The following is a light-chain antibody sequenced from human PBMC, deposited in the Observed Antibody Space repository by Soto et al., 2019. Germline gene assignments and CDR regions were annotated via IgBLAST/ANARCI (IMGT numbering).Light chain of an antibody. CDR2: DVS. Sequence: QSALTQPRSVSGSPGQPVTISCTGTSSDVGGYKYVSWYQHHPGKAPKLMIYDVSERPSGVPDRFSGSKSGNTASLTIAGLQAEDEADYYCCSFSGSHSVVFGGGTKLTVL. CDR3: CSFSGSHSVV. V-gene: IGLV2-11*01. J-gene: IGLJ3*02. CDR1: SSDVGGYKY.